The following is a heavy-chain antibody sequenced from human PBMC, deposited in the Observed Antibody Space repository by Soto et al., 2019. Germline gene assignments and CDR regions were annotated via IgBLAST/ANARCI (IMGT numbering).Heavy chain of an antibody. CDR3: ARSVFP. CDR2: LYYSGST. J-gene: IGHJ5*02. CDR1: GGSISTGGYY. Sequence: QVQLQESGPGLVKPSQTLSLTCTVSGGSISTGGYYWNWIRQHPGKGLEWIGYLYYSGSTYYNPSLKSRVTIPVNTSKNPFSLKLSSVTAAATAVYYCARSVFPWGQGTLVTVSS. V-gene: IGHV4-31*03.